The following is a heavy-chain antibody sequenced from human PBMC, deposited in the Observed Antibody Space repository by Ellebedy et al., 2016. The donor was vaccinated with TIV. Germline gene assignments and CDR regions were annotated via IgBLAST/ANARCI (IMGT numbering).Heavy chain of an antibody. J-gene: IGHJ5*02. CDR2: ISGSGDNT. CDR1: GFTFSNYA. D-gene: IGHD6-13*01. CDR3: AKDRRSIWYGVFDP. V-gene: IGHV3-23*01. Sequence: PGGSLRLSCAASGFTFSNYAIHWVRQAPGKGLEWVSGISGSGDNTYYADSMKGRFTISRDNSKNTLHLQMNSLRAEDTAIYYCAKDRRSIWYGVFDPWGQGTLVTVSS.